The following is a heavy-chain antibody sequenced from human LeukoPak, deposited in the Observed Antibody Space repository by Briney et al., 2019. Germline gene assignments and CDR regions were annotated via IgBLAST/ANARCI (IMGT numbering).Heavy chain of an antibody. CDR2: ISWNSGSI. Sequence: GGSLRLSCAASGFTLDDYAMPWVRQAPGKGLEWVSGISWNSGSIGYADSVKGRFTISRDNAKNSLYLQMNSLRAEDTALYYCAKGYYDSSGYVDYWGQGTLVTVSS. V-gene: IGHV3-9*01. CDR3: AKGYYDSSGYVDY. D-gene: IGHD3-22*01. J-gene: IGHJ4*02. CDR1: GFTLDDYA.